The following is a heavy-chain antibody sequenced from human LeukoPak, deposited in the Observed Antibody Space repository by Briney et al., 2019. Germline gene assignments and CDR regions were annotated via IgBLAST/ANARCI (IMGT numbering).Heavy chain of an antibody. CDR3: AKSYDSSVFDY. V-gene: IGHV3-53*01. J-gene: IGHJ4*02. CDR2: IYVGGTK. Sequence: GGSLRLSCVVTGFTVGGNYMTWVRQAPGKGLEWVALIYVGGTKCHADSLKGRFAISSDNSRNMLYLHMSSLTVEDTAVYYCAKSYDSSVFDYWGQGTLVTVSS. D-gene: IGHD3-22*01. CDR1: GFTVGGNY.